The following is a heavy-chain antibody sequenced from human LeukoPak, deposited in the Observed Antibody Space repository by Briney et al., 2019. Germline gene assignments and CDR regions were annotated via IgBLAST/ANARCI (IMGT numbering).Heavy chain of an antibody. D-gene: IGHD3-3*01. V-gene: IGHV3-23*01. CDR1: GFTFSSYA. Sequence: GGSLRLSCAASGFTFSSYAMSWVRPAPGKGLEWVSPISGSGGSTYYADSVKGRFTISRDNSKNTLYLQMNSLRAEDTAVYYCAKDQFSVYDFWSGYPTFDYWGQGTLVTVSS. J-gene: IGHJ4*02. CDR3: AKDQFSVYDFWSGYPTFDY. CDR2: ISGSGGST.